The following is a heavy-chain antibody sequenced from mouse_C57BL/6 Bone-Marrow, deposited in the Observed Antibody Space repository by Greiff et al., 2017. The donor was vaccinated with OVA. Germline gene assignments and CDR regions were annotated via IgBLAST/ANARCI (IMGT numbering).Heavy chain of an antibody. V-gene: IGHV14-4*01. CDR1: GFNIKDDY. Sequence: EVQLQQSGAELVRPGASVKLSCTASGFNIKDDYMHWVKQRPEPGLEWIGWIDPENGDTEYASKFQGKATITADTSSNTAYLQLRRLTSYDTAVYYCTSYGNFDYWGQGTTLTVSS. D-gene: IGHD2-1*01. CDR3: TSYGNFDY. CDR2: IDPENGDT. J-gene: IGHJ2*01.